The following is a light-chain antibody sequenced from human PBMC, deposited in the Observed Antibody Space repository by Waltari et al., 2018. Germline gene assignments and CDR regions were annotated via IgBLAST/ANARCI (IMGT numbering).Light chain of an antibody. CDR3: QQYYNTPWT. V-gene: IGKV4-1*01. CDR2: WTS. Sequence: DIVMTQSPDSLAVSLGERATINCQSSQSVLYGPNNKNYLAWYQVKPGQPPKLLIYWTSTRASGVPDRFSGSGSGTDFTLTISSLQAEDVALYCCQQYYNTPWTFGQGTQVDIK. CDR1: QSVLYGPNNKNY. J-gene: IGKJ1*01.